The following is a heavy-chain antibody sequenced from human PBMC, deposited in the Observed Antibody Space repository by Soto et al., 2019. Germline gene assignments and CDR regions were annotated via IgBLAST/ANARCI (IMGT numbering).Heavy chain of an antibody. CDR1: GGTFSSYA. D-gene: IGHD3-10*01. V-gene: IGHV1-69*13. CDR3: ASGGYYPYYYYGMDV. CDR2: IIPIFGTA. J-gene: IGHJ6*02. Sequence: GASVKVSCKASGGTFSSYAISWVRQAPGQGLEWMGGIIPIFGTANYAQKFQGRVTITADESTSTAYMELSSLRSEDTAVYYCASGGYYPYYYYGMDVWGQGTTVTVSS.